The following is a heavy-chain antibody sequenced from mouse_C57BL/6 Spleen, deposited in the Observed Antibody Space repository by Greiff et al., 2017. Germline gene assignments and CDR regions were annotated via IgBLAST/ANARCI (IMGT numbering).Heavy chain of an antibody. CDR1: GYSITSGYY. V-gene: IGHV3-6*01. Sequence: EVKLVESGPGLVKPSQSLSLTCYATGYSITSGYYWYWIRQFPGNKLEWMGYISYDGSNNYNPSLKNRISLTRNTSKIQFFLKLNSVTTADKATYDCARGGICYGNWFAYWGQGTLVTVSA. CDR3: ARGGICYGNWFAY. D-gene: IGHD2-1*01. J-gene: IGHJ3*01. CDR2: ISYDGSN.